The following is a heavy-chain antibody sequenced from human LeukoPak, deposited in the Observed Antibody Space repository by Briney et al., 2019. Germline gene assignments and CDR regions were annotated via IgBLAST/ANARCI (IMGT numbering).Heavy chain of an antibody. Sequence: EGSLRLSCAASGFTFSHYGMHWVRQAPGKGLEWVAVIWSDGTNQYYADSVKGRFTISRDNFKNMVSLQMNSLRAEDTAVYYCARRSEFGVLYYMDVWGKGTTVTVSS. D-gene: IGHD3-16*01. J-gene: IGHJ6*03. CDR3: ARRSEFGVLYYMDV. CDR2: IWSDGTNQ. V-gene: IGHV3-33*01. CDR1: GFTFSHYG.